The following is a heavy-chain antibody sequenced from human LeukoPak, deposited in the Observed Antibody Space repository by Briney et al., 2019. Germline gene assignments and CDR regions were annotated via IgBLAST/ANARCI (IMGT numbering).Heavy chain of an antibody. CDR1: GGSISSGDYY. J-gene: IGHJ4*02. CDR2: IYYSGST. V-gene: IGHV4-30-4*01. Sequence: SQTLSLTCTVSGGSISSGDYYWSWIRQPPGKGLEGIGYIYYSGSTYYNPSLKSRVTISVDTSKNQFSLKLSSVTAADTAVYYCAQPNEGYYYDSSGYHYWGQGTLVTVSS. D-gene: IGHD3-22*01. CDR3: AQPNEGYYYDSSGYHY.